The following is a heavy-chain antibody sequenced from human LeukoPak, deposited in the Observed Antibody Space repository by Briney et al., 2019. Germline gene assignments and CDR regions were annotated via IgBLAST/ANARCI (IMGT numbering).Heavy chain of an antibody. Sequence: SETLSLTCTVSGGSISSYYWSWIRQPSRKRLECIGYIYYSGSTNYNPSLKSRVTISVDTSKNQFSLKLSSVTAADTAVYYCARDWGYSYGVEYFDLWGRGTLVTVSS. CDR3: ARDWGYSYGVEYFDL. V-gene: IGHV4-59*01. J-gene: IGHJ2*01. CDR2: IYYSGST. CDR1: GGSISSYY. D-gene: IGHD5-18*01.